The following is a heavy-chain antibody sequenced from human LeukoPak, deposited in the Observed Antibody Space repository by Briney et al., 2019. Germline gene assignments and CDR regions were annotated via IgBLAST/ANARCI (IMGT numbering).Heavy chain of an antibody. J-gene: IGHJ3*02. CDR1: GFTFSSYG. CDR3: AKDPGYCSGGSCSPEDAFDI. V-gene: IGHV3-30*02. D-gene: IGHD2-15*01. CDR2: IRYDGSSK. Sequence: GGSLRLSCAASGFTFSSYGMHWVRQAPGKGLEWVAFIRYDGSSKYLADSVKGRFTISRDNSKNTLYLQMNSLRAEDTAVYYCAKDPGYCSGGSCSPEDAFDIWGQGTMVTVSS.